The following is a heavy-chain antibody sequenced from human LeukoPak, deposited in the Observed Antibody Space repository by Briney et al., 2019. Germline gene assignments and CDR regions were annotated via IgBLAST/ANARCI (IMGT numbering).Heavy chain of an antibody. D-gene: IGHD1-14*01. CDR1: GGSISSISYY. J-gene: IGHJ6*02. CDR2: IYYSGDT. CDR3: ARHCNRYYYYYGLDV. V-gene: IGHV4-39*01. Sequence: SETLSLTCTVSGGSISSISYYWGWIRQPPGKGLEWIGSIYYSGDTYYNPSLKSRVTISVDTSKNQFSLKLSSVTAADTAVYSCARHCNRYYYYYGLDVWGQGTTVTVSS.